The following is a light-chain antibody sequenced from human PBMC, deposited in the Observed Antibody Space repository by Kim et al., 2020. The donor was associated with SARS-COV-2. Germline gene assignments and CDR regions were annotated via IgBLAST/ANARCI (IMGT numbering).Light chain of an antibody. J-gene: IGLJ2*01. CDR2: GKN. Sequence: SSELTQDPAVSVALGQTVRITCQGDSLRTYYASWYQQKPGQAPVLVIYGKNNRPSGIPDRFSGSSSGNTASLTITGAQAEDEADYYCNSRASSGNHRFGG. V-gene: IGLV3-19*01. CDR3: NSRASSGNHR. CDR1: SLRTYY.